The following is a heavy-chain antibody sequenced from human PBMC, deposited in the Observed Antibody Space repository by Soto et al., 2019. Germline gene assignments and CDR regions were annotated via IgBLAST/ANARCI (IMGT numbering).Heavy chain of an antibody. CDR1: GGSISSGDYY. CDR3: ARYQKGPFDY. V-gene: IGHV4-30-4*01. CDR2: IYYTGST. J-gene: IGHJ4*02. Sequence: PSETLSLTCTVSGGSISSGDYYRSWIRQPPGKGLEWIGYIYYTGSTYYNPSLKSRLTISVDTSKNQFSLKLTSVTAADTAVYFCARYQKGPFDYWGQGTLVTVSS. D-gene: IGHD2-2*01.